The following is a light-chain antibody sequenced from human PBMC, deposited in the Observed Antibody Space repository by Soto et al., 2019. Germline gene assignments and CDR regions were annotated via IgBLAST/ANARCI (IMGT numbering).Light chain of an antibody. CDR3: QQRDIWPWT. Sequence: EIVLTQSPATLSLSPGERATLSWWASQSVNRYLVWYQQEPGQAPRLLMYDASKRAAGIPARFSGSGSGTDFTLTISSLEPEDFAVYYCQQRDIWPWTFGQGTKVDIK. CDR2: DAS. CDR1: QSVNRY. J-gene: IGKJ1*01. V-gene: IGKV3-11*01.